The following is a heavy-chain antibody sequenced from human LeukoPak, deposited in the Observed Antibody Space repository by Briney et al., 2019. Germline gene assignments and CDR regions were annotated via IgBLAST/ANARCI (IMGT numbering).Heavy chain of an antibody. CDR2: ISGEGSRT. CDR3: ARDRGYCIDC. Sequence: GGSLRLSCAASGFTFSSYWMHWVRQAPGNGLVWVSHISGEGSRTSYADSVKGRFTISRDNAKNTLYLQMNSLRDEDTAVYYCARDRGYCIDCWGQGTLVTVSS. D-gene: IGHD2-15*01. CDR1: GFTFSSYW. V-gene: IGHV3-74*01. J-gene: IGHJ4*02.